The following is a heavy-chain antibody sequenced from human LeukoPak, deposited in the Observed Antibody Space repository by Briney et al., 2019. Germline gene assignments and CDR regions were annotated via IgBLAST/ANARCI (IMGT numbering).Heavy chain of an antibody. J-gene: IGHJ4*02. CDR3: ATGGYCSGGSCYMDAFDY. CDR2: IYAGDSDT. V-gene: IGHV5-51*01. CDR1: GYSFTSYW. Sequence: GESLKISCKGSGYSFTSYWIGWVRQMPAKGLEWMGIIYAGDSDTRYSPSFQGQVTISADKSISTAYLQWSSLKASDTAMYYCATGGYCSGGSCYMDAFDYWGQGTLVTVSS. D-gene: IGHD2-15*01.